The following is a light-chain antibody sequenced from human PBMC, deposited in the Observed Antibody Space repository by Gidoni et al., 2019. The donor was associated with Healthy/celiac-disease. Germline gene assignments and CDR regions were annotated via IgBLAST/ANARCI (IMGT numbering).Light chain of an antibody. V-gene: IGKV1-5*03. Sequence: DIQMTQSPSTLSASVGDRVTITCRASQSISSWFAWYQQKPGKAPKPLIYKASSLESGVPSRFSGSGSGTEFTLTISSLQPNDFATYYCQQYNSYSTFGQGTKVEIK. J-gene: IGKJ1*01. CDR2: KAS. CDR1: QSISSW. CDR3: QQYNSYST.